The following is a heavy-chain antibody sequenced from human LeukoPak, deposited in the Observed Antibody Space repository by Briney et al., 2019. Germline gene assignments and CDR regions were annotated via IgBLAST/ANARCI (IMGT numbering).Heavy chain of an antibody. CDR1: GYSISSGYY. J-gene: IGHJ4*02. Sequence: SETLSLTCAVSGYSISSGYYWGWIRQPPGKGLEWIGSIYHSGSTYYNPSLKSRVTISLDTSKNQFSLKLSSVTAADTAEYYCARLLDTVVIGDYWGQGTLVTVSS. CDR2: IYHSGST. V-gene: IGHV4-38-2*01. D-gene: IGHD2-21*01. CDR3: ARLLDTVVIGDY.